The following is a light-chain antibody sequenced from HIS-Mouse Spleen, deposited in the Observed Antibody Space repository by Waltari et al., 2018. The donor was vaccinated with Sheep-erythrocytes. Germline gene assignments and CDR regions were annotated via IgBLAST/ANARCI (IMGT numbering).Light chain of an antibody. V-gene: IGLV3-1*01. CDR1: KLGDKY. J-gene: IGLJ2*01. Sequence: SYELTQPPSVSVSPGQTASITCSGDKLGDKYACWYQQKPGQSPVLVIYQDSKRPSGIPGRFSGSNAVNTATLTISGTQAMEEADYYCQAWDSSTAVFGGGTKLTVL. CDR2: QDS. CDR3: QAWDSSTAV.